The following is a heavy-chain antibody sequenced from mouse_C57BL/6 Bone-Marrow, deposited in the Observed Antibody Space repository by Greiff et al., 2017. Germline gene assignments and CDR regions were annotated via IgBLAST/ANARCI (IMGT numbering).Heavy chain of an antibody. CDR2: INPYNGGT. J-gene: IGHJ2*01. CDR1: GYTFTDYY. D-gene: IGHD2-3*01. CDR3: ARRKDGYPFDY. Sequence: VQLQQSGPVLVKPGASVKMSCKASGYTFTDYYMNWVKQSHGKSLEWIGVINPYNGGTSYNQKFKGKATLTVDKSSSTAYMELNSLTSEDSAVYYCARRKDGYPFDYWGQGTTLTVSS. V-gene: IGHV1-19*01.